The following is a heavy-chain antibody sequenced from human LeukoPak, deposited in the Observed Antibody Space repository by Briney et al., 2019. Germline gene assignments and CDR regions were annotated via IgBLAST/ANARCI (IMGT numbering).Heavy chain of an antibody. CDR2: IYATGNT. Sequence: GGSLRLSRAASGFSISNYYMFWARQAPGKGLEWVSVIYATGNTYYANSVKGRFTISRDNSENTLYLQMNSLRVGDTAVYYCARHSDSPNYPDTDSFDLWGQGTTVTVSS. J-gene: IGHJ3*01. D-gene: IGHD3-22*01. V-gene: IGHV3-53*01. CDR1: GFSISNYY. CDR3: ARHSDSPNYPDTDSFDL.